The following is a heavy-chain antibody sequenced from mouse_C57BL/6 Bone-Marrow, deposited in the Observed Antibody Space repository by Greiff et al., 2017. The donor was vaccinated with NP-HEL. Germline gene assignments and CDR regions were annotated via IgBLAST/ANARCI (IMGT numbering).Heavy chain of an antibody. D-gene: IGHD4-1*01. J-gene: IGHJ2*01. CDR2: IYPGSGNT. CDR1: GYSFTSYY. CDR3: ARGGLTGSDY. Sequence: QVQLKQSGPELVKPGASVKISCKASGYSFTSYYIHWVKQRPGQGLEWIGWIYPGSGNTKYNEKFKGKATLTADTSSSTAYMQLSSLTSEDSAVYYCARGGLTGSDYWGQGTTLTVSS. V-gene: IGHV1-66*01.